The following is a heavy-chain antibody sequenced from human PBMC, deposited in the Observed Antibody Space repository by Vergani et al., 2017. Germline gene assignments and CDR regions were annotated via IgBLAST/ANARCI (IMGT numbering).Heavy chain of an antibody. CDR1: GGTFSSYA. V-gene: IGHV1-69*01. CDR3: SRVGTIFRVVTDYYYYMDV. J-gene: IGHJ6*03. CDR2: IIPIFGTA. D-gene: IGHD3-3*01. Sequence: QVQLVQSGAEVKKPGSSVKVSCKASGGTFSSYAISWVRQAPGQGLEWMGGIIPIFGTANYAQKFQGRVTITADESTSTAYMELSSLRSEYTAVYYCSRVGTIFRVVTDYYYYMDVWGKGATVTVSS.